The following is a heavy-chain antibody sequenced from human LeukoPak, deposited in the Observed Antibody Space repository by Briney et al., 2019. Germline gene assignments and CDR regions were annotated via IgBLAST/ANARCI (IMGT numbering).Heavy chain of an antibody. Sequence: SETLSLTCTVSGGSISSYFWSWIRQPPGKGLEWIGYIYYSGSTNYNPSLKSRVTISVDTSKNQFSLKLSSVTAADTAVYYCARGPDSFWSGYYYFDYWGQGTLVTVSS. CDR3: ARGPDSFWSGYYYFDY. CDR2: IYYSGST. V-gene: IGHV4-59*01. J-gene: IGHJ4*02. D-gene: IGHD3-3*01. CDR1: GGSISSYF.